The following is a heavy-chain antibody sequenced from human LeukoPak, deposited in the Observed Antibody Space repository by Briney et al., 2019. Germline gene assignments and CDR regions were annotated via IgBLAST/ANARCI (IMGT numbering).Heavy chain of an antibody. CDR2: IYYSGST. CDR1: GGSISSYY. CDR3: ARQVGDSSGYSHFDY. V-gene: IGHV4-59*08. D-gene: IGHD3-22*01. J-gene: IGHJ4*02. Sequence: PSETLSLTCTVSGGSISSYYWSWIRQPPGKGLEWIGYIYYSGSTNYNPSLKSRVTISVDTSKNQFSLKLSSVTAADTAVYYCARQVGDSSGYSHFDYWGQGTLVTVSS.